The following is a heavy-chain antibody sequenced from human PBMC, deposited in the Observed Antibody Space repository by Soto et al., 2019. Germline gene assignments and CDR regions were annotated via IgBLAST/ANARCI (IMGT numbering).Heavy chain of an antibody. CDR2: ISAYNGNT. V-gene: IGHV1-18*01. D-gene: IGHD6-19*01. CDR3: ARDTGAVAGIYYYYYGMDV. Sequence: GASVKVSCKASGYTFTSYGISWVRQAPGQGLEWMGWISAYNGNTNYAQKLQGRVTMTTDTSTSTAYMELRSLRSDDTAVYYCARDTGAVAGIYYYYYGMDVWGQGTTVTVSS. J-gene: IGHJ6*02. CDR1: GYTFTSYG.